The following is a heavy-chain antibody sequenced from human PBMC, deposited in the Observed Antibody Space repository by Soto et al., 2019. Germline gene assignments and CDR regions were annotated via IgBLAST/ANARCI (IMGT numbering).Heavy chain of an antibody. CDR1: GASFRSHA. V-gene: IGHV1-69*13. Sequence: VMVSCKATGASFRSHAISWVRQPPGEGLEWMGGFIPIFGTANYEKKFHGRVTITADESTSTAYMELSSLRSEDTAVYYCASTYSRGYYYDFDYCGDLNFVTVSP. D-gene: IGHD3-22*01. CDR2: FIPIFGTA. CDR3: ASTYSRGYYYDFDY. J-gene: IGHJ4*01.